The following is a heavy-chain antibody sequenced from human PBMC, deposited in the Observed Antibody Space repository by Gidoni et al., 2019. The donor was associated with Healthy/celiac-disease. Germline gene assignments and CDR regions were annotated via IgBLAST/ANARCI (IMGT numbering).Heavy chain of an antibody. CDR3: AKDGEGYSGSYLDY. J-gene: IGHJ4*02. Sequence: EVQLVESGGGLVQPGRSLRLSCAASGFTFDDYAMHWVRQAPGKGLEWVSGISWNSGSIGYADSVKGRFTISRDNVKNSLYLQMNSLRAEDTALYYCAKDGEGYSGSYLDYWGQGTLVTVSS. CDR1: GFTFDDYA. D-gene: IGHD1-26*01. CDR2: ISWNSGSI. V-gene: IGHV3-9*01.